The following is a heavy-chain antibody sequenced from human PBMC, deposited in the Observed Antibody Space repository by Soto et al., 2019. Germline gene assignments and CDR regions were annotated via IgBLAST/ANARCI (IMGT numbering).Heavy chain of an antibody. CDR1: GFTFSDYY. D-gene: IGHD3-22*01. CDR2: ISSSGSTI. CDR3: ACPPKYLDSSGYGKGGGY. V-gene: IGHV3-11*01. Sequence: QVQLVESGGGLVKPGGSLRLSCAASGFTFSDYYMSWSRQAPGKGLEWVSYISSSGSTIYYADSVKGRVTISRDNAKNSLNLQKNRLNAEEAAVNYCACPPKYLDSSGYGKGGGYWGQGTLVTVSS. J-gene: IGHJ4*02.